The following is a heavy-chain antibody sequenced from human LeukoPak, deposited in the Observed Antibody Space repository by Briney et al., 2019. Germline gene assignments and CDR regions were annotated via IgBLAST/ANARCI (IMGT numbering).Heavy chain of an antibody. V-gene: IGHV4-34*01. CDR3: ARGIVVVPAAISWRRYYFDY. CDR2: INHSGST. CDR1: GGSFSGYY. D-gene: IGHD2-2*01. Sequence: PSETLSLTCAVYGGSFSGYYWSWIRQPPGKGLEWIGEINHSGSTNYNPSLKSRVTISVDTSKNQFSLKLGSVTAADTAVYYCARGIVVVPAAISWRRYYFDYWGQGTLVTVSS. J-gene: IGHJ4*02.